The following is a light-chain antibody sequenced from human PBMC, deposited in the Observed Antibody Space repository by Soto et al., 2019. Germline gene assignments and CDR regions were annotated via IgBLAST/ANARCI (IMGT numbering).Light chain of an antibody. CDR3: QESMGT. CDR1: QSVSSW. Sequence: DIQMTQSPSTLSASVGDRVTITCRASQSVSSWLAWYQQKPGKAPKLLIYKASSLQSGVPSRFSGSGSGPEFTLTISSLQPDDFATYYCQESMGTFGQGTKLEFK. J-gene: IGKJ2*01. CDR2: KAS. V-gene: IGKV1-5*03.